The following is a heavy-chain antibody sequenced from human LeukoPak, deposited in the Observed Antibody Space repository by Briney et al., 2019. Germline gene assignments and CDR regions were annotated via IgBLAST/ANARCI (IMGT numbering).Heavy chain of an antibody. J-gene: IGHJ4*02. CDR2: IYPGDSDT. CDR3: ARLVAAHLPY. Sequence: GESLKISCKGSEYNFTSNWIGWVRQMPGKGLEWMGIIYPGDSDTRYSPSFQGQVTISADKSISTAYLQWSSLKASDTAMYYCARLVAAHLPYWGQGTLVTVSS. V-gene: IGHV5-51*01. CDR1: EYNFTSNW. D-gene: IGHD2-15*01.